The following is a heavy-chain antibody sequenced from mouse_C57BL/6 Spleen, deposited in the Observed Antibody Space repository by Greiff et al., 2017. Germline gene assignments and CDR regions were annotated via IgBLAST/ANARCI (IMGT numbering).Heavy chain of an antibody. CDR3: ARNYYGNCFAY. Sequence: QVQLQQSGAELVKPGASVKMSCKASGYTFTSYWLTWVKQRPGQGLEWIGDIYPGSGSTNYNEKFKSKATLTVDTSSSTAYMQLSSLTSEDSAVYYCARNYYGNCFAYWGQGTLVTVSA. D-gene: IGHD2-1*01. CDR1: GYTFTSYW. CDR2: IYPGSGST. V-gene: IGHV1-55*01. J-gene: IGHJ3*01.